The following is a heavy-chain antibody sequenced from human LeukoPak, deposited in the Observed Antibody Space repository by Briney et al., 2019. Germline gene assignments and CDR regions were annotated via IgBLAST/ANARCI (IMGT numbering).Heavy chain of an antibody. CDR1: GGSISSYY. CDR3: AREGILAYSGRSTSSYAFDI. V-gene: IGHV4-59*01. J-gene: IGHJ3*02. Sequence: SETLSLTCTVSGGSISSYYWSWIRQPPGKGLQWIGYIYYSGGTNYNPSLKSRVTISVDTFKNQFSLKLSSVTAADTAVYYCAREGILAYSGRSTSSYAFDIWGQGTMVTVSS. CDR2: IYYSGGT. D-gene: IGHD1-26*01.